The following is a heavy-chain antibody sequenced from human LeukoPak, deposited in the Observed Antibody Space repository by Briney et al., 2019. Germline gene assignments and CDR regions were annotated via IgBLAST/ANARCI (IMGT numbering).Heavy chain of an antibody. CDR1: GDSISPFY. Sequence: SETLSLTCTVSGDSISPFYWSWIRQPPGKGLEWIGYIYYSGTTNYNPSLRSRVTLSVDTSKNQFSLKLRSVTAADTAVYYCARWSSTWSIFDDWGQGTLVAVSS. CDR2: IYYSGTT. V-gene: IGHV4-59*01. J-gene: IGHJ4*02. CDR3: ARWSSTWSIFDD. D-gene: IGHD6-13*01.